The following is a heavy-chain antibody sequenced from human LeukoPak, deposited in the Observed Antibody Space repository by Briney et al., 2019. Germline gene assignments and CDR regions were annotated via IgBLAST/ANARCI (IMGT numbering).Heavy chain of an antibody. CDR1: GGSIRSYY. D-gene: IGHD1-26*01. Sequence: SETLSLTCTVSGGSIRSYYWSWIRQSPGKGLEWIGNMHYSGSTNYNPSLKSRVTISVDTSKNQFSLKLSSVTAADTAVYYCARRPTTSFDYWGQGTLVTVSS. V-gene: IGHV4-59*08. CDR3: ARRPTTSFDY. CDR2: MHYSGST. J-gene: IGHJ4*02.